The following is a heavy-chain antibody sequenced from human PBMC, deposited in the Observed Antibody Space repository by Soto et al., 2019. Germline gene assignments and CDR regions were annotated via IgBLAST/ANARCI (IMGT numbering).Heavy chain of an antibody. CDR2: IYYAGTS. D-gene: IGHD2-21*01. CDR1: SGAISPYY. CDR3: ARLGAYYQSLDP. V-gene: IGHV4-59*08. J-gene: IGHJ5*02. Sequence: QVQLQESGPGLVQPSETLSLTCTVSSGAISPYYWTWIRQPPGKGLEWVGYIYYAGTSSYNPSLKSRVTISLETSKSQISLRLTSVTAADTAVYYCARLGAYYQSLDPWGPGTLVTVSS.